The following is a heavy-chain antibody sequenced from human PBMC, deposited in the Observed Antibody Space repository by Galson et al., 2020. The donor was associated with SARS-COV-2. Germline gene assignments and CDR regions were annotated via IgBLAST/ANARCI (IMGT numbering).Heavy chain of an antibody. J-gene: IGHJ4*02. CDR3: ARDRPKGGGYGYD. V-gene: IGHV4-4*07. CDR1: GGSISSYY. Sequence: ASETLSLTCTVSGGSISSYYWRWIRQPAGKGLEWIGRIYTSGSTNYNPSLKSRVTMSVDTSKNQFSLKLSSVTAADTAVYYCARDRPKGGGYGYDWSQGTLVTVSS. D-gene: IGHD5-18*01. CDR2: IYTSGST.